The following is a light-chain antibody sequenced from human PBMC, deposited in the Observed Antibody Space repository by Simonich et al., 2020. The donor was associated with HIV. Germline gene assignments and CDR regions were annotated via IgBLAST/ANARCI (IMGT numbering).Light chain of an antibody. CDR2: KAS. V-gene: IGKV1-5*03. J-gene: IGKJ2*01. Sequence: DIQMTQSSSILSASVGERVTITCRASQSISIWLAWYQQKPGKAPKLLIYKASSLESGVPSRFSGSGSGTEFTLTISSLQPDDFATYYCQQYNSYPYTFGQGTKLEIK. CDR1: QSISIW. CDR3: QQYNSYPYT.